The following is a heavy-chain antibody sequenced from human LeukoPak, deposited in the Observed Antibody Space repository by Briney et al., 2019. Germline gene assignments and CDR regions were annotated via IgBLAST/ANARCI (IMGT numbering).Heavy chain of an antibody. CDR3: ASVVVAATRWASVDY. V-gene: IGHV4-59*01. CDR1: GGSISSYY. D-gene: IGHD2-15*01. J-gene: IGHJ4*02. CDR2: IYYSGST. Sequence: PSETLSLTCTVSGGSISSYYWSWIRQPPGKGLEWIGYIYYSGSTNYYPSLKSRVTISVDTSKNQFSLKLSSVTAADTAVYYCASVVVAATRWASVDYWGQGTLVTVSS.